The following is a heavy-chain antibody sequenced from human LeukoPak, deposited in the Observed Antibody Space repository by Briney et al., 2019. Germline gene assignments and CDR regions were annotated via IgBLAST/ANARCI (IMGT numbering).Heavy chain of an antibody. V-gene: IGHV3-30*02. CDR1: GFTFSSYG. CDR3: AKDEHGRTPKADGSGSYYKGLQYFDY. CDR2: IRYDGSNK. Sequence: TGGSLRLSCAASGFTFSSYGMHWVRQAPGKGLEWVAFIRYDGSNKYYADSVKGRFTISRDNSKNTLYLQMNSLRAEDTAVYYCAKDEHGRTPKADGSGSYYKGLQYFDYWGQGTLVTVSS. J-gene: IGHJ4*02. D-gene: IGHD3-10*01.